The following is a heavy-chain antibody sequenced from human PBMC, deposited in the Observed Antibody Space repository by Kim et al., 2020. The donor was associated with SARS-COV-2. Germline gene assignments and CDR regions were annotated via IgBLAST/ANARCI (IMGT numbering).Heavy chain of an antibody. Sequence: PSLKSRVTISVDTSKNQFSLKLSSVTAADTAVYYCARVRIEPYTSRDLDYWGQGTLVTVSS. D-gene: IGHD2-2*02. CDR3: ARVRIEPYTSRDLDY. J-gene: IGHJ4*02. V-gene: IGHV4-34*01.